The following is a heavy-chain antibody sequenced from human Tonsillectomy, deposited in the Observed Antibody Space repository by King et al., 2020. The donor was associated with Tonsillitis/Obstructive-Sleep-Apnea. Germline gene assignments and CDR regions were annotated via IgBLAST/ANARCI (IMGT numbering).Heavy chain of an antibody. CDR3: ARGDFRGD. V-gene: IGHV4-34*01. CDR2: TNHRGNT. J-gene: IGHJ4*02. D-gene: IGHD3-10*01. Sequence: VQLPQWGAGLLKPSETLSLTCAVYGGSFSGYYWSWIRQPPGKGLEWIGETNHRGNTNYSPSLKSRVTMSVDTSKNQFSLKLSSVAAADTAVYYCARGDFRGDWGQGTLVTVSS. CDR1: GGSFSGYY.